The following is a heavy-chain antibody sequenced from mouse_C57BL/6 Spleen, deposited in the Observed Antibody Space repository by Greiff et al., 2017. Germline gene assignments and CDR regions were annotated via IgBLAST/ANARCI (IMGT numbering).Heavy chain of an antibody. D-gene: IGHD2-1*01. CDR3: ARRGIYYAFAY. Sequence: VQLVESGAELVRPGTSVKVSCKASGYAFTNYLIEWVKQRPGQGLEWIGVINPGSGGTNYNEKFKGKATLTADKSSSTAYMQLSSLTSEDSAVYFCARRGIYYAFAYWGQGTLVTVSA. V-gene: IGHV1-54*01. J-gene: IGHJ3*01. CDR1: GYAFTNYL. CDR2: INPGSGGT.